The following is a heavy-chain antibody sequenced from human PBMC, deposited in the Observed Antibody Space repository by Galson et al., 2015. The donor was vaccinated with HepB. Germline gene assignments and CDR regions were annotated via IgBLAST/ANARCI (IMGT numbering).Heavy chain of an antibody. D-gene: IGHD4-17*01. Sequence: SLRLSCAASGFTFSSYGMHWVRQAPGKGLEWVAVISYDGSNKYYADSVKGRFTISRDNSKNTLYLQMNSLRAEDTAVYYCAKVRALLYGDSLVDYWGQGTLVTVSS. V-gene: IGHV3-30*18. CDR3: AKVRALLYGDSLVDY. CDR1: GFTFSSYG. J-gene: IGHJ4*02. CDR2: ISYDGSNK.